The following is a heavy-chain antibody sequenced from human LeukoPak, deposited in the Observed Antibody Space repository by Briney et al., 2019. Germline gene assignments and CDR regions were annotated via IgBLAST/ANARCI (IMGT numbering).Heavy chain of an antibody. J-gene: IGHJ3*02. V-gene: IGHV4-4*07. CDR2: IYTSGST. CDR1: GGSISSYY. Sequence: SETLSLTCTVSGGSISSYYWSWIRQPAGKGLEWIGRIYTSGSTNYNPSLKSRVTMSVDTSKNQFSLKLSSVTAADTAVYYCARDSTSSSWSDAFDIWGQGTMVTVSS. CDR3: ARDSTSSSWSDAFDI. D-gene: IGHD6-13*01.